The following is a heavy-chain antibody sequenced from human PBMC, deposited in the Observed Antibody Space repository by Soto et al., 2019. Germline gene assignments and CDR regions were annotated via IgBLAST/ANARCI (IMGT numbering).Heavy chain of an antibody. CDR2: IYYSGST. V-gene: IGHV4-59*01. Sequence: SETLSLTCTVSGGSISSYYWSWIRQPPGKGLEWIGYIYYSGSTNYNPSLKSRVTISVDTPKDQFSLKLSSVTAADTAVYYCASMRGDSSTLGYCSSTSCYWFDYWGQGTLVTVSS. CDR3: ASMRGDSSTLGYCSSTSCYWFDY. CDR1: GGSISSYY. D-gene: IGHD2-2*01. J-gene: IGHJ4*02.